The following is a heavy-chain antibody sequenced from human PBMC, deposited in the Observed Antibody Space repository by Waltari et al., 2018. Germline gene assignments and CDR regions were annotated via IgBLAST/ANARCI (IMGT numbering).Heavy chain of an antibody. J-gene: IGHJ4*02. D-gene: IGHD3-22*01. Sequence: QVQLQESGPGLVKPSETLSLTCTVAGGSISSYYWSWNRQPAGKGMDWIGRIYTGGSTHYNPSLKSRVTMSLDTSKNQFSLKLNSVTAADTAVYYCARGSSGYYYGWGQGTLVTVSS. CDR1: GGSISSYY. CDR3: ARGSSGYYYG. V-gene: IGHV4-4*07. CDR2: IYTGGST.